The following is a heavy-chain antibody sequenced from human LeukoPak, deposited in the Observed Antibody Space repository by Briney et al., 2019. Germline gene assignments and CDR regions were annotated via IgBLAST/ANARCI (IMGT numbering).Heavy chain of an antibody. J-gene: IGHJ3*02. CDR2: ISYDGSNK. D-gene: IGHD2-21*02. CDR3: AKDQVVTAIRPDAFDI. Sequence: GGSLRLSCAASGFTFSSYGMHWVRQAPGKGLEWVAVISYDGSNKYYADSVKGRFTFSRDNPRNTLYLQMNSLRAEDTAVYYCAKDQVVTAIRPDAFDIWGQGTMVTVSS. CDR1: GFTFSSYG. V-gene: IGHV3-30*18.